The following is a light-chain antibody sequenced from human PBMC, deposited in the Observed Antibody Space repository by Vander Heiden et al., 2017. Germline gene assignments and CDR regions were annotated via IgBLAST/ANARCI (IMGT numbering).Light chain of an antibody. CDR3: QQYNSYSGYT. CDR2: DVS. Sequence: DIQMTQSPSTLPVSVGDRVTITCRASQSISRWLAWYQQKPGKAPKLLIYDVSSLGSGVPSRFSGSGSGTEFTLTISSLQPDDFASYYCQQYNSYSGYTFGQGTKLEIK. CDR1: QSISRW. V-gene: IGKV1-5*01. J-gene: IGKJ2*01.